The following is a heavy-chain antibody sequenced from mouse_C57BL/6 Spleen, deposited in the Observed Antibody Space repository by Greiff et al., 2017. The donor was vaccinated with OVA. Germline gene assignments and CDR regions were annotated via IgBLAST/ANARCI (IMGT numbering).Heavy chain of an antibody. V-gene: IGHV1-50*01. J-gene: IGHJ4*01. CDR2: IDPSDSYT. D-gene: IGHD3-3*01. CDR3: ARDLGAMDY. Sequence: SGAELVKPGASVKLSCKASGYTFTSYWMQWVKQRPGQGLEWIGEIDPSDSYTNYNQKFKGKATLTVDTSSSTAYMQLSSLTSEDSAVYYCARDLGAMDYWGQGTSVTVSS. CDR1: GYTFTSYW.